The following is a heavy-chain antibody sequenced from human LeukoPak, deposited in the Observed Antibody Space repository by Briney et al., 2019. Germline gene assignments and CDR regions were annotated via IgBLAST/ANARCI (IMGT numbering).Heavy chain of an antibody. J-gene: IGHJ4*02. CDR1: GGSISSSSYY. CDR2: IYYSGTT. CDR3: ARHVIVVVAAWFDY. Sequence: SETLSLTCTVSGGSISSSSYYWGWIRQPPGKGLEWIGSIYYSGTTYYNPSLKSRVTISVDTSKNQFSLKLSSVTAADTAVYYCARHVIVVVAAWFDYWGQGTLVTVSS. D-gene: IGHD2-15*01. V-gene: IGHV4-39*01.